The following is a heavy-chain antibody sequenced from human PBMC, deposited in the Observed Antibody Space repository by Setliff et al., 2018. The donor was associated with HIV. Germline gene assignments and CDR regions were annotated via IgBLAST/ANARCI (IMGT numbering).Heavy chain of an antibody. CDR2: IYDSGAT. J-gene: IGHJ5*02. CDR1: GGSISGFY. Sequence: KPSETLSLTCTVSGGSISGFYWSWIRQSPGNGLEWIGWIYDSGATKYNPSLKSRATISLETSKMQFSLKLNSASAADTAVYYCARQPYDSRSFGWFDPWGQGTLVTVSS. V-gene: IGHV4-59*08. D-gene: IGHD3-10*01. CDR3: ARQPYDSRSFGWFDP.